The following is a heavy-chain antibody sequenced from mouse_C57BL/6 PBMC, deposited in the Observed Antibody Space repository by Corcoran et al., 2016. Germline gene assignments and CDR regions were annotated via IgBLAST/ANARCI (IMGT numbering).Heavy chain of an antibody. Sequence: QVQLQQSGAELVKPGASEKISCKASGYAVSSYWMNWVKQRPGKGLEWIGQNYPGDGDTNYNGKFKGKATLTADKSSSTAYMQLSSLTSEDSAVYFCARGEERDYAMDYWGQGTSVTVSS. CDR1: GYAVSSYW. CDR2: NYPGDGDT. J-gene: IGHJ4*01. CDR3: ARGEERDYAMDY. V-gene: IGHV1-80*01.